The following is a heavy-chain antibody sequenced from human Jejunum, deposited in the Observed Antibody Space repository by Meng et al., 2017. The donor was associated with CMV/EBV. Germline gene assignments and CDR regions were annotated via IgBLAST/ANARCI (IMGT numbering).Heavy chain of an antibody. CDR3: ARAGAELTAHLDF. V-gene: IGHV1-18*01. Sequence: QVQLLQSGAEVKKPGASVKVSCKASGYAFTIFGISWVRQAPGQGLEWMGWISAKDGYTKYAQQFHDRVTMTTDTSTSTAYMELRSLRSDDTAVYYCARAGAELTAHLDFWGQGTLVTVSS. CDR2: ISAKDGYT. D-gene: IGHD7-27*01. J-gene: IGHJ4*02. CDR1: GYAFTIFG.